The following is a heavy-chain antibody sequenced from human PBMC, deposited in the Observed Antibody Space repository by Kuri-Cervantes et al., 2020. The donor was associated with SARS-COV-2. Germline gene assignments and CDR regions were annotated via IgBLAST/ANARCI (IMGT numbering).Heavy chain of an antibody. CDR1: GFTFSSYA. J-gene: IGHJ4*02. V-gene: IGHV3-30*04. CDR2: ISYDGSNK. Sequence: GGSLRLSCAASGFTFSSYAMHWVRQAPGKGLEWVAVISYDGSNKYYADSVKGRFTISRDNSKNTLYLQMNSLRAEDTAVYYCARDFPRVRYGDYVRQREVDYWGQGTLVTVSS. CDR3: ARDFPRVRYGDYVRQREVDY. D-gene: IGHD4-17*01.